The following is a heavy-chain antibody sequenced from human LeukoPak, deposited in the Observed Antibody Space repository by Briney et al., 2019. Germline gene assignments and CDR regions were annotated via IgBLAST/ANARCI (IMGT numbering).Heavy chain of an antibody. Sequence: SETLSLTCAVYGGSFSGYYWSWIRQPPGKGLEWIGEINHSGSTNYNPSLKSRVTISVDTSKNQFSLKLSSVTAADTAVYYCARDIISSWYDYWGQGTLVTVSS. CDR1: GGSFSGYY. J-gene: IGHJ4*02. V-gene: IGHV4-34*01. CDR3: ARDIISSWYDY. CDR2: INHSGST. D-gene: IGHD6-13*01.